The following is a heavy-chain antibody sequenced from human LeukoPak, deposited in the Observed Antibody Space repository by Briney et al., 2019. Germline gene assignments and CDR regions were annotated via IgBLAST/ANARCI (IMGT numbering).Heavy chain of an antibody. CDR3: ARYSSSSGWFDP. D-gene: IGHD6-6*01. CDR2: IHYSGST. Sequence: SETLSLTCTVSGGSISSSGYDWGWIRQPPGKGLEWIGAIHYSGSTTCNPSLKSRVTISVDTSENHFSLKLSSVTAADSAVYYCARYSSSSGWFDPWGQGTLVTVSS. J-gene: IGHJ5*02. CDR1: GGSISSSGYD. V-gene: IGHV4-39*02.